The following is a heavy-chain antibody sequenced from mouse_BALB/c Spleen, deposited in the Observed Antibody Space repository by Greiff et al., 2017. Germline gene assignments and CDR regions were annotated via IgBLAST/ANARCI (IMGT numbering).Heavy chain of an antibody. D-gene: IGHD2-3*01. Sequence: VQLQESGPGLVAPSQSLSITCTVSGFSLTGYGVNWVRQPPGKGLEWLGMIWGYGSTDYNSALKSRLSISKDNSKSQFFLKMNSLRTDDTARYYCARESYDGYFDYWGQGTTLTVSS. CDR1: GFSLTGYG. CDR3: ARESYDGYFDY. J-gene: IGHJ2*01. CDR2: IWGYGST. V-gene: IGHV2-6-7*01.